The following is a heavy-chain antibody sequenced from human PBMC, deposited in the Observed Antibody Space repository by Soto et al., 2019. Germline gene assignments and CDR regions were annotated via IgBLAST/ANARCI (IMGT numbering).Heavy chain of an antibody. CDR3: ASLLITMVRGVIPDYYYGMDV. Sequence: SETLSLTCAVYGGSFSGYCWSWIRQPPGKGLEWIGEINHSGSTNYNPSLKSRVTISVDTSKNQFSLKLSSVTAADTAVYYCASLLITMVRGVIPDYYYGMDVWGQGTTVTVSS. V-gene: IGHV4-34*01. CDR1: GGSFSGYC. J-gene: IGHJ6*02. CDR2: INHSGST. D-gene: IGHD3-10*01.